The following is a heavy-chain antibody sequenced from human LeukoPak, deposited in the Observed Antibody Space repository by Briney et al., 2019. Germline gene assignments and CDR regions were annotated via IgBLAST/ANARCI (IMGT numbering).Heavy chain of an antibody. J-gene: IGHJ4*02. D-gene: IGHD1-26*01. V-gene: IGHV3-64*01. Sequence: GGSLRLSCAASGFTFSSYAMHWVRQAPGKGLEYVSAISSNGGSTYYANSVKGRFTISRDNSKNTLYLQMGSLRAEDMAVYYCARAVGATNYFDYWGQGTLVTASS. CDR3: ARAVGATNYFDY. CDR2: ISSNGGST. CDR1: GFTFSSYA.